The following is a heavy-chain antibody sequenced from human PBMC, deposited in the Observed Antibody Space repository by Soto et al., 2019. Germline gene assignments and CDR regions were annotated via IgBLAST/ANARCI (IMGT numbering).Heavy chain of an antibody. V-gene: IGHV1-8*01. D-gene: IGHD4-17*01. CDR1: GYTFTSYD. CDR3: ARGVKYGAYSRWFDP. J-gene: IGHJ5*02. CDR2: MSPNSGNT. Sequence: QVQLVQSGAEVRKPGASVKVSCKASGYTFTSYDINWVRQATGQGLEYLGWMSPNSGNTGYVQKFQGRVTMTWDTSITTAYKELSSLRSEDTAVYFCARGVKYGAYSRWFDPWGQGTLVTVSS.